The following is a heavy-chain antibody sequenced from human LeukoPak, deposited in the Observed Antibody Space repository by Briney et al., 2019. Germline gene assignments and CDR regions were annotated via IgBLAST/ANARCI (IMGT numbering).Heavy chain of an antibody. CDR1: GGSISSYY. CDR2: IYYSGST. CDR3: ARDGGWVGFDY. D-gene: IGHD1-26*01. Sequence: SETLSLTCTVSGGSISSYYWSWIRQPPGKGLEWIGYIYYSGSTNYNPSLKSRVTISVDMSENHFSLRLNSVTAADTAVYYCARDGGWVGFDYWGQGILVTVSS. V-gene: IGHV4-59*12. J-gene: IGHJ4*02.